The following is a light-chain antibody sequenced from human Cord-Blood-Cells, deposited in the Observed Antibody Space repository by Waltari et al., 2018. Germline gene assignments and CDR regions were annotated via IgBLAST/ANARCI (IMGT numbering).Light chain of an antibody. J-gene: IGLJ1*01. CDR1: SSDVGGYNY. Sequence: QSALTQPRSVSGSPGQSVTISCTGTSSDVGGYNYVSWYQQHPGKAPKLMIYEVSNRPSGVPDRFSGSKSGNTAYLTISGLQAEDEADYYCCSYAGSYTFVFGTGTKVTVL. V-gene: IGLV2-11*01. CDR3: CSYAGSYTFV. CDR2: EVS.